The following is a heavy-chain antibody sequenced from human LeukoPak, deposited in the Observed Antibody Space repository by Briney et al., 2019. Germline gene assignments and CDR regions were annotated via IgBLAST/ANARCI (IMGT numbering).Heavy chain of an antibody. CDR2: IGTAGDT. J-gene: IGHJ4*02. Sequence: GGSLRLSCAASGLTFSSHWMHWVRQAPGKGLVWVSAIGTAGDTYYSGSVKGRFTISRENAKNSLYLQMNSLRAEDTAVYYCARDRLGNWNYFDYWGQGTLVTVSS. D-gene: IGHD1-20*01. CDR3: ARDRLGNWNYFDY. V-gene: IGHV3-13*01. CDR1: GLTFSSHW.